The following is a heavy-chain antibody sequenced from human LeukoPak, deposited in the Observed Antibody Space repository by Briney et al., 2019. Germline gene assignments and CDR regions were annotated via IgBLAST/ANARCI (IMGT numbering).Heavy chain of an antibody. Sequence: GASVKVSCKASGYTFTDYYLYWVRQAPGQGLECMGWLNPNIGATNYAQKFQGRVTMTRDTPINTAYMELRSLSSDDTAVYYCARTRENSGYDYFDSWGQGTLVTVSS. D-gene: IGHD5-12*01. CDR3: ARTRENSGYDYFDS. CDR1: GYTFTDYY. CDR2: LNPNIGAT. J-gene: IGHJ4*02. V-gene: IGHV1-2*02.